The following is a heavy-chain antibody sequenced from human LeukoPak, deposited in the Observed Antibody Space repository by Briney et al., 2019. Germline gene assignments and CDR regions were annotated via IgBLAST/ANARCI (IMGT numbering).Heavy chain of an antibody. J-gene: IGHJ4*02. Sequence: ASVKVSCKASGYTFTGYYMHWVRQAPGQGLEWMGWINPNNGVTNYAQKFQGRVTMTRDTSITTAYMELSSLRSGDTAVYYCVRIYYGPDYWGQGTLVTVSS. CDR1: GYTFTGYY. V-gene: IGHV1-2*02. CDR2: INPNNGVT. D-gene: IGHD4-17*01. CDR3: VRIYYGPDY.